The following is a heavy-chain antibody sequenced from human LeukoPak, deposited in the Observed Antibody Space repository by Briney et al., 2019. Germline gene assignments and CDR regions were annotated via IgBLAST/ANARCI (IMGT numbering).Heavy chain of an antibody. J-gene: IGHJ4*02. CDR2: ISSSGSTI. Sequence: GGSLRLSCAASGFTFSSYGMHWVRQAPGKGLEWVSYISSSGSTIYYADSVKGRFTISRDSAKNSLYLQMNSLRAEDTAVYYCARTDTVMATWGQGTLVTVSS. CDR3: ARTDTVMAT. CDR1: GFTFSSYG. D-gene: IGHD4-11*01. V-gene: IGHV3-48*04.